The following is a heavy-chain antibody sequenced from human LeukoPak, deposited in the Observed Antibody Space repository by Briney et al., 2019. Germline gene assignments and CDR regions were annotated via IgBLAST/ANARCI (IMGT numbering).Heavy chain of an antibody. Sequence: GGSLRLSCAASGFTFSDYYMSWIRQAPGKGLEWVSAISGSGGSTYYADSVKGRFTISRDNSKNTLYLQMNSLRAEDTAVYYCAKFRGYSYGVIDYWGQETLVTVSS. CDR1: GFTFSDYY. CDR3: AKFRGYSYGVIDY. CDR2: ISGSGGST. D-gene: IGHD5-18*01. V-gene: IGHV3-23*01. J-gene: IGHJ4*02.